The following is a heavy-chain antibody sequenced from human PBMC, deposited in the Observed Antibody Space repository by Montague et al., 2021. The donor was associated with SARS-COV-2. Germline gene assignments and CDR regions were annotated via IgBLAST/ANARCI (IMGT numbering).Heavy chain of an antibody. CDR2: ISYDGSIQ. CDR3: AKDATIFWFERGRGTFDY. CDR1: GFTFNNFG. D-gene: IGHD3-10*01. J-gene: IGHJ4*02. V-gene: IGHV3-30*18. Sequence: SLRLSCAASGFTFNNFGMHWVRQAPGQGLEWVAVISYDGSIQYYADSVKGRFTISRDWSKSTLFLQMSSLRPEDTAVYCCAKDATIFWFERGRGTFDYWGRGTLVAVSS.